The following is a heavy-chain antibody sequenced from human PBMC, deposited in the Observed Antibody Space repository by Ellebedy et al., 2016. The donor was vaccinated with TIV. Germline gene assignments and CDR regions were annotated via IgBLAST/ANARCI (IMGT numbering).Heavy chain of an antibody. Sequence: PGGSLRLSCAASGFTFSSYGMHWVRQAPGKGLEWVAVIWYDGSNKYYADSVKGRFTISRDNSKNTLYLQMNSLRAEDTAVYYCARDSGGTVTDVGGDYWGQGTLVTVSS. CDR1: GFTFSSYG. J-gene: IGHJ4*02. V-gene: IGHV3-33*01. CDR2: IWYDGSNK. CDR3: ARDSGGTVTDVGGDY. D-gene: IGHD4-17*01.